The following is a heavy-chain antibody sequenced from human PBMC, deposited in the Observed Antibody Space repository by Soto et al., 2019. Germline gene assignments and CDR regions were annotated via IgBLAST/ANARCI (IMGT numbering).Heavy chain of an antibody. CDR3: ARTELGYDSSGTPYGMDV. D-gene: IGHD3-22*01. J-gene: IGHJ6*02. V-gene: IGHV1-69*13. Sequence: SVKVSCKASGGTFSSYAISWVRQAPGQGLEWMGGIIPIFGTANYAQKFQGRVTITADESTSTAYMELSSLRSEDTAVYYCARTELGYDSSGTPYGMDVWGQGTTVTVSS. CDR1: GGTFSSYA. CDR2: IIPIFGTA.